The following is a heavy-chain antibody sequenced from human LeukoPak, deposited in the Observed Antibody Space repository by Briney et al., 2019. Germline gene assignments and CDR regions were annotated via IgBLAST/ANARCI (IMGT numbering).Heavy chain of an antibody. V-gene: IGHV3-48*02. J-gene: IGHJ4*02. D-gene: IGHD6-13*01. Sequence: GGSLRLSCAASGFTFSSYSINWVRQAPGKGLEWVSYISSSSSTIYYADSVKGRFTISRDNAKNSLYLQMNSLRDDDTAVYYCARGIAAAGYYFDYWGQGTLVTVSS. CDR1: GFTFSSYS. CDR3: ARGIAAAGYYFDY. CDR2: ISSSSSTI.